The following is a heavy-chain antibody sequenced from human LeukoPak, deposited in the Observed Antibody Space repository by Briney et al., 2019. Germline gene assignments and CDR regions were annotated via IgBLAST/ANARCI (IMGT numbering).Heavy chain of an antibody. CDR2: IYYSGSI. V-gene: IGHV4-59*12. Sequence: SGTPSLTCTVSGGSISSYYWSWIRQPPGKGLEWIGYIYYSGSINYNPSLKSRVTISVDTSKNQFSLKLSSVTAADTAVYYCARYKAVAGTANWFDPWGQGTLVTVSS. J-gene: IGHJ5*02. CDR3: ARYKAVAGTANWFDP. CDR1: GGSISSYY. D-gene: IGHD6-19*01.